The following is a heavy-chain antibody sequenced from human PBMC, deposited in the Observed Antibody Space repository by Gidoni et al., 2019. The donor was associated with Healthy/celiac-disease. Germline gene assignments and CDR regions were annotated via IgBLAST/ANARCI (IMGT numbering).Heavy chain of an antibody. V-gene: IGHV1-46*01. Sequence: QVQLVQSGAEVKTPGASVKVSCKASRYTFTSYSMHWVRQAPGQGLEWMGIINPSGGSTSYEQKFQGRVTMTRDTSTSTVYMELSSLRSEDTAVYYCARDPPAVAGPYYYYYGMDVWGQGTTVTVSS. J-gene: IGHJ6*02. CDR2: INPSGGST. CDR3: ARDPPAVAGPYYYYYGMDV. CDR1: RYTFTSYS. D-gene: IGHD6-19*01.